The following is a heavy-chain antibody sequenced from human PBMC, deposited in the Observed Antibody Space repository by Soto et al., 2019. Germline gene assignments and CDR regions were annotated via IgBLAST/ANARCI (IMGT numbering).Heavy chain of an antibody. D-gene: IGHD3-22*01. CDR2: ISGSGGST. V-gene: IGHV3-23*01. Sequence: GGSLRLSCAASGFTFSSYAMSWVRQAPGKVLEWVSAISGSGGSTYYADSVKGRFTISRDNSKNTLYLQMNSLRAEDTAVYYCAKDPDYYDSSGYLDYWGQGTLVTVSS. CDR3: AKDPDYYDSSGYLDY. J-gene: IGHJ4*02. CDR1: GFTFSSYA.